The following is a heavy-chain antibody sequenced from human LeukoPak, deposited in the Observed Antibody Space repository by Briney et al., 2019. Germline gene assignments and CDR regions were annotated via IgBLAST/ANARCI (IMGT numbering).Heavy chain of an antibody. J-gene: IGHJ4*02. Sequence: PVRSLRLSCVASGFILGDYAMHWVRQTPEKGLESVSGISWKSDRIVYADSVKGRFTISRDNAKKTLYLQMNNLRPDDTALYYCAKVGLWGQGTLVTVSS. CDR3: AKVGL. CDR2: ISWKSDRI. V-gene: IGHV3-9*01. CDR1: GFILGDYA.